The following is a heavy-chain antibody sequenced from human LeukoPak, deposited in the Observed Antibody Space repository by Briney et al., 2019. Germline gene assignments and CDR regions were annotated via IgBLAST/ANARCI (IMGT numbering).Heavy chain of an antibody. CDR3: ASSPGRVTSCAY. CDR1: GGSIRSYY. D-gene: IGHD4-17*01. J-gene: IGHJ4*02. CDR2: IYYSGST. V-gene: IGHV4-59*01. Sequence: SETLSLTCTVSGGSIRSYYWSWIRQPPGKGLEWIGYIYYSGSTNYNPSLKSRVTMSVDTSKNQFSLKLSSVTAADTAVYYCASSPGRVTSCAYWGQGTLVTVSS.